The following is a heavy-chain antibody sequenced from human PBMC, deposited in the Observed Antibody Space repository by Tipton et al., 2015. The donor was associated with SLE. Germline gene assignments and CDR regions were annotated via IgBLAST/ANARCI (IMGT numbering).Heavy chain of an antibody. CDR3: ARDFTYSSSSGDPFDI. CDR1: GYSISSGYY. V-gene: IGHV4-38-2*02. Sequence: TLSLTCAVSGYSISSGYYWGWIRQPPGKGLEWIGSIYHSGSTYYNPSLKSRVTISVDTSKNQFSLKLSSVTAADTAVYYCARDFTYSSSSGDPFDIWGQGTMVTVSS. CDR2: IYHSGST. J-gene: IGHJ3*02. D-gene: IGHD6-6*01.